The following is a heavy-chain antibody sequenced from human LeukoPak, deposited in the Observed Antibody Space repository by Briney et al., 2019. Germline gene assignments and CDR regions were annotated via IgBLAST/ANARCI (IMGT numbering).Heavy chain of an antibody. J-gene: IGHJ4*02. Sequence: GGSLRLSCAASGFTFNTFNMNWVRQAPGKGLEWVSSITSGGDYIYYADSVKGRFTTSRDNAKNSLSPQLNSLRVEDTAVYYCARGHYDVLAASYKWTPDYWGQGTLVTVSS. CDR2: ITSGGDYI. CDR1: GFTFNTFN. CDR3: ARGHYDVLAASYKWTPDY. D-gene: IGHD3-9*01. V-gene: IGHV3-21*01.